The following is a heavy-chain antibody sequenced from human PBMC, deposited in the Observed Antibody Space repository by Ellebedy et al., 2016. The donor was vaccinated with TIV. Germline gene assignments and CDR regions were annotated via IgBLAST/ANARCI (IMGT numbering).Heavy chain of an antibody. CDR2: IYYSGRT. J-gene: IGHJ4*02. V-gene: IGHV4-39*07. CDR1: GGSISSSSYY. D-gene: IGHD1-26*01. Sequence: MPSETLSLTCTVSGGSISSSSYYWGWIRQPPGKGLEWIGSIYYSGRTYYNPSLKSRVTISVDTSKNQFSLKLSSVTAADTAVYYCARRSGSYSYWGQGTLVTVSS. CDR3: ARRSGSYSY.